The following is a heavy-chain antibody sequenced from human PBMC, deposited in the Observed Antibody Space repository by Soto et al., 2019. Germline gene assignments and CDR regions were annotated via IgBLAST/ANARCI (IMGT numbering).Heavy chain of an antibody. J-gene: IGHJ4*02. CDR3: ALLAPLESTGSYFDC. D-gene: IGHD4-4*01. CDR2: IYWDDDR. V-gene: IGHV2-5*02. CDR1: GFSLSTTAVG. Sequence: QITVKESGPTLVKPTQTLTLTCTLSGFSLSTTAVGVGWIRQPPGKALEWLALIYWDDDRRYIPSLKTRLTTXTGSSCGQAVLTMTNLDPVATDTYYSALLAPLESTGSYFDCWGPGILVTVPS.